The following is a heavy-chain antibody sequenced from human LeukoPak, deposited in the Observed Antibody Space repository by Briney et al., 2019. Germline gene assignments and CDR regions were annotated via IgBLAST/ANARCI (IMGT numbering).Heavy chain of an antibody. D-gene: IGHD1-26*01. CDR2: ISYDGSNK. CDR3: AKAIVGATLADD. J-gene: IGHJ4*02. Sequence: GGSLRLSCAASGFTFSSYGMHWVRQAPGKGLEWVAVISYDGSNKYYADSVKGRFTISRDNSKNTLYLQMNSLRAEDTAVYYCAKAIVGATLADDWGQGTLVTVSS. V-gene: IGHV3-30*18. CDR1: GFTFSSYG.